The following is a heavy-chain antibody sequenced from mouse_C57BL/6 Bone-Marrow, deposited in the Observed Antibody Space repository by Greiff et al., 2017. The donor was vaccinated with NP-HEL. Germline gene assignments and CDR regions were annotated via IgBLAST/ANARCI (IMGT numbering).Heavy chain of an antibody. CDR1: GFTFSSYA. CDR2: ISDGGSYT. CDR3: ARDHGTTVVPNYFDY. V-gene: IGHV5-4*01. D-gene: IGHD1-1*01. J-gene: IGHJ2*01. Sequence: EVKLVESGGGLVKPGGSLKLSCAASGFTFSSYAMSWVRQTPEKRLEWVATISDGGSYTYYPDNVKGRFTISRDNAKNNLYLQMSHLKSEDTAMYYCARDHGTTVVPNYFDYWGQGTTLTVSS.